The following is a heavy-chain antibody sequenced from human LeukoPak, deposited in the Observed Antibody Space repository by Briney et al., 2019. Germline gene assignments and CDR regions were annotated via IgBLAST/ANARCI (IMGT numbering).Heavy chain of an antibody. CDR1: GGSISSSSYY. CDR3: ARHNFWSGIGAYYYYYMDV. V-gene: IGHV4-39*07. J-gene: IGHJ6*03. CDR2: IYYSGST. Sequence: SETLSLTCTVSGGSISSSSYYWGWIRQPPGKGLEWIGSIYYSGSTYYNPSLKSRVTISVDTSKNQFSLKLSSVTAADTAVYYCARHNFWSGIGAYYYYYMDVWGQGTAVTVSS. D-gene: IGHD3-3*01.